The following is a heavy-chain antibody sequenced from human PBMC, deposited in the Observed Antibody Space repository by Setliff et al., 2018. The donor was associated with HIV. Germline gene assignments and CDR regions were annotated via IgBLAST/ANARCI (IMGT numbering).Heavy chain of an antibody. J-gene: IGHJ4*02. V-gene: IGHV4-59*11. D-gene: IGHD3-16*01. CDR3: ARGTLYYDYVWGTPFPFDY. CDR2: IYYSGST. Sequence: SETLSLTCTVSGGSISSHFWSWIWQPPGKGLEWIGSIYYSGSTNYNPSLKSRVTISVVTSKNQFSLKLSSVTAADTAVYYCARGTLYYDYVWGTPFPFDYWGQGTLVTVSS. CDR1: GGSISSHF.